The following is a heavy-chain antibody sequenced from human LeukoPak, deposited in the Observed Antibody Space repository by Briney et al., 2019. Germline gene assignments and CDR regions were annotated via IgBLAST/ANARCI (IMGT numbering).Heavy chain of an antibody. CDR2: MSSDGINT. CDR1: GFTFRTSG. D-gene: IGHD3-10*01. J-gene: IGHJ4*02. CDR3: AKDHAGSGRAFEY. Sequence: PGTSLRLSCATSGFTFRTSGVHWVRQAPGKGLEWVALMSSDGINTYYADSVKGRFTVSRDSSKGILYLQMNSLRADDTAIYYCAKDHAGSGRAFEYWGQGTLVTVSS. V-gene: IGHV3-30*04.